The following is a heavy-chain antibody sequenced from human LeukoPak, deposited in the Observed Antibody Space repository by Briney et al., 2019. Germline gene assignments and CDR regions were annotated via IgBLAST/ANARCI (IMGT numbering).Heavy chain of an antibody. CDR2: ISYDGSNK. V-gene: IGHV3-30-3*01. Sequence: GRSLRLSCAASGFTFSSYAMHWVSQAPGKGLEWVAVISYDGSNKYYADSVKGRFTISRDNSKNTLYLQMNSLRAEDTAVYYCARDHWGRWLQSIDYWGQGTLVTVSS. J-gene: IGHJ4*02. D-gene: IGHD5-24*01. CDR1: GFTFSSYA. CDR3: ARDHWGRWLQSIDY.